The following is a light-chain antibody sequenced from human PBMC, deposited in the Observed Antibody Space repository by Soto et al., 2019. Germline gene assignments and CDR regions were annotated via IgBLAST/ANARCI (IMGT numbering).Light chain of an antibody. CDR3: ATWDVSLPGEV. J-gene: IGLJ3*02. CDR2: DNN. V-gene: IGLV1-51*01. CDR1: RSNIGNNY. Sequence: QSVLTQPPSESAAPGQKVSISCSGSRSNIGNNYVSWYQQLPGTAPKLLIYDNNKRPSGSPDRFSGSKSGTSGTLVITGIQTWDEADYYCATWDVSLPGEVSSGGTKLTVL.